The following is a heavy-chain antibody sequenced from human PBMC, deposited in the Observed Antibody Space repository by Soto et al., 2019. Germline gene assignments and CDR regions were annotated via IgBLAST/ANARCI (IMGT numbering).Heavy chain of an antibody. CDR1: GYTFTGYY. J-gene: IGHJ4*02. D-gene: IGHD3-22*01. V-gene: IGHV1-2*04. CDR3: ARGVRRYYDSSGYYFFAY. Sequence: GASVKVSCKASGYTFTGYYMHWVRQAPGQGLEWMGWINPNSGGTNYAQKFQGWVTMTRDTSISTAYMELSRLRSDDTAVYYCARGVRRYYDSSGYYFFAYWGQGTLVTVSS. CDR2: INPNSGGT.